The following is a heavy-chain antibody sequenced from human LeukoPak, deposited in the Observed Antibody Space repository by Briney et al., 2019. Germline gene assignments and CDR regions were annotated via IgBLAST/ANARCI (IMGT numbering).Heavy chain of an antibody. CDR1: GGSLSSSSYY. D-gene: IGHD3-3*01. Sequence: SETLSLTCTVSGGSLSSSSYYWGWLRQPPGKGLEWIGSIYYSGSTYYNPSLKSRVTISVDTSKNQFSLKLSSVTAADTAVYYCARITIFGVVPIGDYWGQGTLVTVSS. CDR3: ARITIFGVVPIGDY. J-gene: IGHJ4*02. V-gene: IGHV4-39*01. CDR2: IYYSGST.